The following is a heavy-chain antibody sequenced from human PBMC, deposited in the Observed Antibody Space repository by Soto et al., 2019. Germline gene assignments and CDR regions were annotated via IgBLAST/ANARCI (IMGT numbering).Heavy chain of an antibody. Sequence: QVQLVESGGGVVQPGTSLRLSCAASGFTFKNYGMHWVRQAPGKGLEWVAIVYYDGSKQYYADSVKGRFTISRDNSKNTLYLQMNSLRVDDTAMYYCARDLSDYWGQGTLVTVSS. CDR1: GFTFKNYG. CDR2: VYYDGSKQ. J-gene: IGHJ4*02. V-gene: IGHV3-33*01. CDR3: ARDLSDY.